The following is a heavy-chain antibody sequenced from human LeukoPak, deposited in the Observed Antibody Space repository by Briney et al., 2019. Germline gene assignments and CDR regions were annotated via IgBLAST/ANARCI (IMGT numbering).Heavy chain of an antibody. D-gene: IGHD3-3*01. CDR3: ARGLDYDFWSGSLGYYYYMDV. CDR2: IYTSGST. J-gene: IGHJ6*03. Sequence: SETLSLTCTVAGGSISSYYWSWIRQPAGKGLEWIGRIYTSGSTNYNPSLKSRVTISVDKSKNQSSLKLSSVTAADTAVYYCARGLDYDFWSGSLGYYYYMDVWGKGTTVTVSS. CDR1: GGSISSYY. V-gene: IGHV4-4*07.